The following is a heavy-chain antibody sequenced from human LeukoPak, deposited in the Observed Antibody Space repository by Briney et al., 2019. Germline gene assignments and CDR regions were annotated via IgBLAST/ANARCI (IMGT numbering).Heavy chain of an antibody. V-gene: IGHV3-7*01. Sequence: PGGSLRLSCAASGFTFSAYWMNWVRQAPGKGLEWVANIKQDGSEKYYVGSVKGRFTISRDNVKNSLYLQMNNLRAEDTAVYYCARDPEYYSDSSFKDYWSQGTLVTVSS. CDR2: IKQDGSEK. CDR3: ARDPEYYSDSSFKDY. CDR1: GFTFSAYW. J-gene: IGHJ4*02. D-gene: IGHD3-22*01.